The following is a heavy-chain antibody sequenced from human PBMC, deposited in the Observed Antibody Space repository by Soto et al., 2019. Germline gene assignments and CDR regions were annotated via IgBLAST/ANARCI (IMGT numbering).Heavy chain of an antibody. J-gene: IGHJ6*02. Sequence: QVQLQESGPGLVKPSGTLSLTCAVSGGSISTTYWWGWVRQSPGKGLEWIGENHHGTGPNYNLSLKSLVTIYRDKSYNQISPRLTSVTVAYSAVYYCARNDAFDLDVWGQGTTVTVSS. CDR3: ARNDAFDLDV. CDR2: NHHGTGP. V-gene: IGHV4-4*02. D-gene: IGHD3-16*01. CDR1: GGSISTTYW.